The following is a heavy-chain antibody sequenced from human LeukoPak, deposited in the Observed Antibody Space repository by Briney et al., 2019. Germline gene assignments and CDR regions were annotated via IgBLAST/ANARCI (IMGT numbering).Heavy chain of an antibody. CDR2: ISSSSSYI. D-gene: IGHD2/OR15-2a*01. CDR3: ARIPLSYGYFDY. Sequence: GGSLRLFCAASGFSFSNSAMSWVRQAPGKGLEWVSSISSSSSYIYYADSVKGRFTISRDNAKNSLYLQMNSLRAEDTAVYYCARIPLSYGYFDYWGQGTLVTVSS. CDR1: GFSFSNSA. J-gene: IGHJ4*02. V-gene: IGHV3-21*01.